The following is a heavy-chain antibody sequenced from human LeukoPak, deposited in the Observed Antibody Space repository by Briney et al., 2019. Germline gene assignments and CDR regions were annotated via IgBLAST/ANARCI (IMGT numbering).Heavy chain of an antibody. D-gene: IGHD5-18*01. CDR3: ARVGAMVNRPYYFDY. CDR1: GFTFSSYS. Sequence: NPGGYLRLSCAASGFTFSSYSMNWVRQAPGKGLEWVSSISSSSSYIYYADSVKGRFTISRDNAKNSLYLQMNSLRAEDTAVYYCARVGAMVNRPYYFDYWGQGTLVTVSS. V-gene: IGHV3-21*01. CDR2: ISSSSSYI. J-gene: IGHJ4*02.